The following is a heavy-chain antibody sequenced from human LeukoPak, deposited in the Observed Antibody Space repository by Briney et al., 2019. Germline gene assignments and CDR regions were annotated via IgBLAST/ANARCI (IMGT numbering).Heavy chain of an antibody. CDR3: ARQGHSSGYSYYFDY. D-gene: IGHD3-22*01. Sequence: SETLSLTCAVFGGSFSGYYWSWIRQPPGKGLEWIGEINHSGSTNYNPSLKSRVTISVDTSKNQFSLKLSSVTAADTAEYYCARQGHSSGYSYYFDYWGQGTLVTVSS. CDR2: INHSGST. CDR1: GGSFSGYY. J-gene: IGHJ4*02. V-gene: IGHV4-34*01.